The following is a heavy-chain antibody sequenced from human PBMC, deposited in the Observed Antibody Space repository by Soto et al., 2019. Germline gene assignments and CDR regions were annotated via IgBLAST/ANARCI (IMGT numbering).Heavy chain of an antibody. CDR3: ARRCFGERHYFDY. D-gene: IGHD3-10*01. V-gene: IGHV4-4*02. Sequence: QVQLQESGPGLVKPSGTLSLTCAVSGGSISSSNWWSWVRQPPGKGLEWIGEIYHSGSTNYNPSLTSRVTISLDKSKNQFSLKLSSVTAADTAVYYCARRCFGERHYFDYWGQGTLVTVSS. CDR2: IYHSGST. CDR1: GGSISSSNW. J-gene: IGHJ4*02.